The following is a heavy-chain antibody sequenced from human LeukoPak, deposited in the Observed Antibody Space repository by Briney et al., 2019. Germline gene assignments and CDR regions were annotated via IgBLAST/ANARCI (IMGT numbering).Heavy chain of an antibody. CDR3: ARRGYIVVVPAAINWFGP. Sequence: PSETLSLTCAVYGGSFSGYYWSWIRQPPGKGLEWIGEINHSGSTNYNPSLKSRVTISVDTSKNQFSLKLSSVTAADTAVYYCARRGYIVVVPAAINWFGPWGQGTLVTVSS. V-gene: IGHV4-34*01. D-gene: IGHD2-2*01. CDR1: GGSFSGYY. J-gene: IGHJ5*02. CDR2: INHSGST.